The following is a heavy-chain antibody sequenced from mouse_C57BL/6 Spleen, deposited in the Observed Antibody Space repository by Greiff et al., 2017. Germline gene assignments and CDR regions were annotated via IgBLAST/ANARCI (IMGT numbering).Heavy chain of an antibody. V-gene: IGHV1-82*01. Sequence: QVQLKESGPELVKPGASVKISCKASGYAFSSSWMNWVKQRPGKGLEWIGRIYPGDGDTNYNGKFKGKATLTADKSSSTAYMQLSSLTSEDSAVYFCARGEGFYAMDYWGQGTSVNVSS. CDR1: GYAFSSSW. J-gene: IGHJ4*01. CDR2: IYPGDGDT. CDR3: ARGEGFYAMDY.